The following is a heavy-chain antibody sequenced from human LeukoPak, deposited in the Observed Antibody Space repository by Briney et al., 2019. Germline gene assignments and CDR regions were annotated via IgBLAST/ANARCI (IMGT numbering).Heavy chain of an antibody. CDR1: GFTLSSYD. D-gene: IGHD3-3*01. Sequence: GGSLRLSCAASGFTLSSYDMKWVRQAPGKGLEWVSHISGSGSNIGYADSVKGRFTISRDNAKNSLYLQTNSLRAEDTAVYYCARGLRNTILGGDYYWGQGTLVTVSS. J-gene: IGHJ4*02. CDR2: ISGSGSNI. CDR3: ARGLRNTILGGDYY. V-gene: IGHV3-48*03.